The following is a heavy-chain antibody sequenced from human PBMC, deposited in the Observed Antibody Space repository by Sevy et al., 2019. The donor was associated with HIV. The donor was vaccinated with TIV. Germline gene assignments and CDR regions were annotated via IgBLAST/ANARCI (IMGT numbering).Heavy chain of an antibody. V-gene: IGHV3-7*01. CDR2: IKQDESEK. J-gene: IGHJ4*02. D-gene: IGHD5-12*01. CDR3: ARGGRGRPEDY. Sequence: GGSLRLSCAASGFTFSDYWMGWFRQAPGKGLEWVANIKQDESEKYYVDSVKDRFTISRDNAKNSLFLQMNSLRAEDTGVYYCARGGRGRPEDYWGQGTLVTVSS. CDR1: GFTFSDYW.